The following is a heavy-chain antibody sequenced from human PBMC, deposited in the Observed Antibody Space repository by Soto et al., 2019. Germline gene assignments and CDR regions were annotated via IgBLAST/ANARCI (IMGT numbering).Heavy chain of an antibody. CDR3: AILRDCAGGSCDFNC. CDR2: IYYSGIT. Sequence: SGTLALTCTVSGGSISTSAYYWSWIRQSPGKELEWIATIYYSGITYYNPSLRSRVTVSVDTSKNHFSLRLSSVTAADTAVFYCAILRDCAGGSCDFNCWG. J-gene: IGHJ6*01. CDR1: GGSISTSAYY. D-gene: IGHD2-15*01. V-gene: IGHV4-39*01.